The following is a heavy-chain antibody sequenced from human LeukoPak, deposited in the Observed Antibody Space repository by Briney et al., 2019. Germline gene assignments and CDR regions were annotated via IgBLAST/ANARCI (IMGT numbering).Heavy chain of an antibody. J-gene: IGHJ5*02. CDR2: ISYDGSNK. Sequence: GGSLRLSCAASGFTFSSYAMHWARQAPGKGLEWVAVISYDGSNKYYADSVKGRFTISRDNSKNTLYLQMNSLRAEDTAVYYCARDQRNYGINWFDPWGQGTLVTVSS. V-gene: IGHV3-30-3*01. CDR3: ARDQRNYGINWFDP. CDR1: GFTFSSYA. D-gene: IGHD1-7*01.